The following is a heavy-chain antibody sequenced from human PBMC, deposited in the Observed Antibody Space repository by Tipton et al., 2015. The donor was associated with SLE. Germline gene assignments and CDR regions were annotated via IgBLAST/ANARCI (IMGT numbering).Heavy chain of an antibody. V-gene: IGHV4-59*07. D-gene: IGHD3-10*01. CDR3: ARAFRETMTFYCCYMDV. CDR1: GGSISSYY. J-gene: IGHJ6*03. CDR2: IYYSGST. Sequence: TLSLTCTVSGGSISSYYWSWIRQPPGKGLEWIGYIYYSGSTNYNPSLKSRVTISVDTSKNQFSLKLSSVTAADTAVYYCARAFRETMTFYCCYMDVWGKGTTVTVSS.